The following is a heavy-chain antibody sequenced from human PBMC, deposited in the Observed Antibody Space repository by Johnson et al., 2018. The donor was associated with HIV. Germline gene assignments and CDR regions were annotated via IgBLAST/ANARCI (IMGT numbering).Heavy chain of an antibody. V-gene: IGHV3-66*01. J-gene: IGHJ3*02. D-gene: IGHD3-10*01. Sequence: VQLVESGGGLVQPGGSLRLSCAVSGFTVSSNYITWVRQAPGKGLEWISVIYSGGDTYYADSVQGRFTISRDNSKNTLYVQMNRLRTEDTAVYFCAKGRSGGSGAFDIWGQGTMVTVSS. CDR1: GFTVSSNY. CDR3: AKGRSGGSGAFDI. CDR2: IYSGGDT.